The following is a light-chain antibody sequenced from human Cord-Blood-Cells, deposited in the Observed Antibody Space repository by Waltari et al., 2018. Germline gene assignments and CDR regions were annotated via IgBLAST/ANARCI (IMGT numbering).Light chain of an antibody. CDR3: QQYGSSPWT. J-gene: IGKJ1*01. CDR1: QSVSSSY. CDR2: GAS. Sequence: ASQSVSSSYLAWYQQKPGQAPRLLIYGASSRATGIPDRFSGSGSGTDFTLTISRLEPEDFAVYYCQQYGSSPWTFGQGTKVEIK. V-gene: IGKV3-20*01.